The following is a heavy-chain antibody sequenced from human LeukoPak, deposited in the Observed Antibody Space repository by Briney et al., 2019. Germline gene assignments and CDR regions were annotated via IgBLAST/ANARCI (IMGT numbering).Heavy chain of an antibody. J-gene: IGHJ6*02. Sequence: SETLSLTCTVSGGSISSGGYYWSWIRQHPGKGLEWIGYIYYSGSTYYNPSPKSRVTISVDTSKNQFSLKLSSVTAADTAVYYCARVSNRNGMDVWGQGTTVTVSS. D-gene: IGHD1-14*01. CDR1: GGSISSGGYY. CDR3: ARVSNRNGMDV. CDR2: IYYSGST. V-gene: IGHV4-31*03.